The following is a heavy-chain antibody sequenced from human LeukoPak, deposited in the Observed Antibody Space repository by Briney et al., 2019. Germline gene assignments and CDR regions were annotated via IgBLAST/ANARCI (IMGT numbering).Heavy chain of an antibody. D-gene: IGHD2/OR15-2a*01. J-gene: IGHJ5*02. CDR3: ARGALSYSFDP. V-gene: IGHV3-23*01. Sequence: GGSLRLSCAASGFTFSSHAMAWVRQAPGKGLEWVSEISGSGESTHYADSVKGRLTISRDNSKNTLYLQMSSLRAADTAVHFCARGALSYSFDPWGQGTLVIVSS. CDR1: GFTFSSHA. CDR2: ISGSGEST.